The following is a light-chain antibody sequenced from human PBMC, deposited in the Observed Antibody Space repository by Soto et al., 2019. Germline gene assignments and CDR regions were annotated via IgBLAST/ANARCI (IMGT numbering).Light chain of an antibody. CDR1: QSVRSN. CDR3: QQYNNWPPWT. J-gene: IGKJ1*01. Sequence: IVMTQSPATLSVSPGERATLSCRASQSVRSNLAWYQRRPGQAPRLLIYGASTRATGIPARFSGSGSGTEFTLTISSLQSEDFAVYYCQQYNNWPPWTLGQGTKVEIK. V-gene: IGKV3-15*01. CDR2: GAS.